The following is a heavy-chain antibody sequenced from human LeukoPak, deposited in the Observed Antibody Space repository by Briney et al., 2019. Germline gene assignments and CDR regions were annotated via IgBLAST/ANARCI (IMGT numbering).Heavy chain of an antibody. CDR2: IYTSGNT. D-gene: IGHD2-15*01. V-gene: IGHV4-61*02. CDR1: GGSISSGSYY. J-gene: IGHJ5*02. CDR3: ARDVGDCSGGSCYSWFDP. Sequence: SETLSLTCTVSGGSISSGSYYWSWIRQPAGKGLEWIGRIYTSGNTNYNPSLKSRATISVDTSKNQFSLELSSVTAADTAVYYCARDVGDCSGGSCYSWFDPWGQGTLVTVSS.